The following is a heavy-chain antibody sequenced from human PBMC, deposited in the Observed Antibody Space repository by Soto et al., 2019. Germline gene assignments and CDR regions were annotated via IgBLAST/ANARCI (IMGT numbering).Heavy chain of an antibody. CDR2: IYYSGST. D-gene: IGHD3-9*01. V-gene: IGHV4-59*01. CDR1: GGSISSYY. Sequence: PSETLSLTCTVSGGSISSYYWSWIRQPPGKGLEWIGYIYYSGSTNYNPSLKSRVTISVDTSKNQFSLKLSSVTAADTAVYYCAREGHSYYDILTGYYTTDYYYGMDVWGQGTTVTVSS. CDR3: AREGHSYYDILTGYYTTDYYYGMDV. J-gene: IGHJ6*02.